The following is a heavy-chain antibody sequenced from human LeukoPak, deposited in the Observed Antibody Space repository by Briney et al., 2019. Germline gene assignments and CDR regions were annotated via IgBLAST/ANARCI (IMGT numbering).Heavy chain of an antibody. CDR1: GYSISNGYY. J-gene: IGHJ6*03. CDR2: IYHRGST. V-gene: IGHV4-38-2*02. Sequence: SETLPLTCTVSGYSISNGYYWGWIRQPPGKGLEWVGSIYHRGSTYYNPSLRSRVTISVDTSKNQFSLKLSSVTAADTAVYYCARRRGPNYSSGWYPDYYYYYYMDVWGKGTTVTISS. D-gene: IGHD6-19*01. CDR3: ARRRGPNYSSGWYPDYYYYYYMDV.